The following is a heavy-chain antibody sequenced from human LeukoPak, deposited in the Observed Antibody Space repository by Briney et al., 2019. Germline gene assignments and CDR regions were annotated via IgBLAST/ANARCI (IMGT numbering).Heavy chain of an antibody. CDR3: ARGSLIQLWFASAPSLFDY. CDR2: INHSGST. V-gene: IGHV4-34*01. J-gene: IGHJ4*02. D-gene: IGHD5-18*01. CDR1: GGSFSGYY. Sequence: SETLSLTCAVYGGSFSGYYWGWIRQPPGKGLEWIGEINHSGSTNYNPSLKSRVTISVDTSKKQFSLKLSSVTAADTAVYYCARGSLIQLWFASAPSLFDYWGQGTLVTVSS.